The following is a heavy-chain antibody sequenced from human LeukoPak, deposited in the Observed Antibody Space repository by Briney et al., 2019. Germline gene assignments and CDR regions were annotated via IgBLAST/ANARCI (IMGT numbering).Heavy chain of an antibody. J-gene: IGHJ3*02. D-gene: IGHD2-8*01. V-gene: IGHV4-4*07. CDR2: IYTSGST. Sequence: PSETLSLTCTVSGGSISSYYWSWIRQPAGKGLEWIGRIYTSGSTNYNPSLKSRVTTSVDTSKNQFSLKLSSVTAADTAVYYCARDSANCTNGVCRLYAFDIWGQGTMVTVSS. CDR3: ARDSANCTNGVCRLYAFDI. CDR1: GGSISSYY.